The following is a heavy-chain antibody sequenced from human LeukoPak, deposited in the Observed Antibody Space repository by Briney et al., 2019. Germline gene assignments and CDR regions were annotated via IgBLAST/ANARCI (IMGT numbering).Heavy chain of an antibody. Sequence: GGSLRLSCAASGFTFSSYTIYWVRQAPGKGLEWVSSVSGDGASTYYADSVKGRFTISRDNSKNTLYVRLNSLRADDTAVYYCAKAMVGATSRNAFDIWGPGTMVTVSS. CDR1: GFTFSSYT. J-gene: IGHJ3*02. CDR3: AKAMVGATSRNAFDI. V-gene: IGHV3-23*01. D-gene: IGHD1-26*01. CDR2: VSGDGAST.